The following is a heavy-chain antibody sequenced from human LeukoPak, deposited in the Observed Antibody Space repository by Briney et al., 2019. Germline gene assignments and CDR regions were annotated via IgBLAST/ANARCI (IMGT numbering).Heavy chain of an antibody. J-gene: IGHJ4*02. CDR3: AREHDWGDFDY. D-gene: IGHD3-9*01. V-gene: IGHV4-61*01. Sequence: SETLSLTCTVSGGSGGSGTYYWSWVRQPPGQELEWIGYISYRGNTNYNPALKSRVTISKDTSKNQFSLNLSSVTAADTAMYNCAREHDWGDFDYWGQGTLVTVSS. CDR2: ISYRGNT. CDR1: GGSGGSGTYY.